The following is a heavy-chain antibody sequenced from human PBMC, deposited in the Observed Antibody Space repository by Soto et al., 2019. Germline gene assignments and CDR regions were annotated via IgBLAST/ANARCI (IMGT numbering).Heavy chain of an antibody. CDR1: RFTFSNFA. D-gene: IGHD3-9*01. J-gene: IGHJ4*02. Sequence: EVQLAESGGGLVLTGGSLRLSCAASRFTFSNFAMSWVRQAPGKGLEWVSTITGTSANTYYTDSVKGRFAISRDNSQNTLYLQMNSLTTEDTAVYYCAKGGATYGLLTHDYWGQGTLVTVSS. CDR2: ITGTSANT. CDR3: AKGGATYGLLTHDY. V-gene: IGHV3-23*04.